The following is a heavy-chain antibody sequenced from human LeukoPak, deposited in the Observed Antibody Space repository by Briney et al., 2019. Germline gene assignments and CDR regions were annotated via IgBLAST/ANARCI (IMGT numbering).Heavy chain of an antibody. CDR2: IYYSGST. CDR3: ARGGRTWLVH. V-gene: IGHV4-39*01. D-gene: IGHD6-19*01. CDR1: GGSISSSSYY. J-gene: IGHJ4*02. Sequence: KPSETLSLTCTVSGGSISSSSYYWGWIRQPPGKGLEWIGSIYYSGSTYYNPSLKSRVTISVDTSKNQFSLKLSSVTAADTAVYYCARGGRTWLVHWGQGTLVTVSS.